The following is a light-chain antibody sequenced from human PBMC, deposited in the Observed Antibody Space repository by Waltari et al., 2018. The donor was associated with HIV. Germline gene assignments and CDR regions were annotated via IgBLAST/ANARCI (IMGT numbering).Light chain of an antibody. CDR3: HSYDSSLDGWV. CDR2: GDN. Sequence: QSVLTQPPSVSGAPGQRVTISCTGSSSNIGADYHVNWYQQLPGTAPKLLIYGDNNRPSGVPDRFSGSKSGTSASLAISGLQAEDEADYYGHSYDSSLDGWVFGGGTKLTVL. V-gene: IGLV1-40*01. J-gene: IGLJ3*02. CDR1: SSNIGADYH.